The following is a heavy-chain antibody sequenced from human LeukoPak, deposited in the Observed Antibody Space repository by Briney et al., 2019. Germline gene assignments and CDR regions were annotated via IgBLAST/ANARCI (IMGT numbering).Heavy chain of an antibody. Sequence: SETLSLTCTVSGGSISSYYWSWIRQPPGKGLEWIGYIYYSGSTNYNPSLKSRITISVDTSKNQFSLKLSSVTAADTAIYYCARGGYYGSGNDFRFDPWGQGTLVTVSS. CDR3: ARGGYYGSGNDFRFDP. CDR2: IYYSGST. CDR1: GGSISSYY. J-gene: IGHJ5*02. V-gene: IGHV4-59*01. D-gene: IGHD3-10*01.